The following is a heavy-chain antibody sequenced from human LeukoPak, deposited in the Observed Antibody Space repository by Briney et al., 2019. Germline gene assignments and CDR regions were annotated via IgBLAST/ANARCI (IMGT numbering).Heavy chain of an antibody. V-gene: IGHV3-66*01. CDR1: GFTVSSNY. J-gene: IGHJ6*02. CDR3: AFIAAAYYGMDV. Sequence: GGSLRLSCAASGFTVSSNYMSWVRQAPGKGLEWVSVIYSGGSTYYADSVKGRFNISRDNSKNTLYLQMNSLRAEDTAVYYCAFIAAAYYGMDVWGQGTTVTVSS. CDR2: IYSGGST. D-gene: IGHD6-13*01.